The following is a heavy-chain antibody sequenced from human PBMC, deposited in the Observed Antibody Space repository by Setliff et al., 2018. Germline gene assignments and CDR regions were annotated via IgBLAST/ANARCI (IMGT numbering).Heavy chain of an antibody. J-gene: IGHJ4*02. CDR3: ARISRLYTSSWDDY. Sequence: GGSLRLSCAASGFTFSSYWMSWVRQAPGKGLEWVANIKQDGGEKYYAESVKGRFTIFRDNAKNSVYLQMNRLRAEDTAVYYCARISRLYTSSWDDYWGRGTLVTVSS. D-gene: IGHD6-13*01. CDR2: IKQDGGEK. V-gene: IGHV3-7*01. CDR1: GFTFSSYW.